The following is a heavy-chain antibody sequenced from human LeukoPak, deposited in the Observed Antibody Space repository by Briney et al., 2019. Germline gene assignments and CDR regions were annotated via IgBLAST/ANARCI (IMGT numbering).Heavy chain of an antibody. D-gene: IGHD3-9*01. CDR2: ISYDGSNK. V-gene: IGHV3-30*03. Sequence: GGSLRLSCAASGFTFSSYGMHWVRQAPGKGLEWVAVISYDGSNKYYADSVKGRFTISRDNAKNSLYLQMNSLRAEDTAVYYCARASLTDYYYYYMDVWGKGTTVTVSS. J-gene: IGHJ6*03. CDR1: GFTFSSYG. CDR3: ARASLTDYYYYYMDV.